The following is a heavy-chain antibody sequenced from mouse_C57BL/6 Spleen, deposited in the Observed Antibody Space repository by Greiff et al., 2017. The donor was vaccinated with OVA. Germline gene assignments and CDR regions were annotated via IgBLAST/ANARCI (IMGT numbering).Heavy chain of an antibody. V-gene: IGHV1-81*01. Sequence: QVQLQQSGAELARPGASVKLSCKASGYTFTSYGISWVKQRTGQGLEWIGEIYPRSGNTYYNEKVKGKATLTADKSSSTAYMELRSLTSEDSVVYFCAREGGYSAWFAYWGQGTLVTVSA. CDR1: GYTFTSYG. J-gene: IGHJ3*01. CDR2: IYPRSGNT. D-gene: IGHD1-1*01. CDR3: AREGGYSAWFAY.